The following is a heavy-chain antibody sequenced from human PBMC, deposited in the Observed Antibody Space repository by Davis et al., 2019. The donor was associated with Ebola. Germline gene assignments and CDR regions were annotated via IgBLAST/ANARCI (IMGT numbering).Heavy chain of an antibody. J-gene: IGHJ4*02. CDR1: GFTFSSYA. V-gene: IGHV3-23*01. CDR2: ISGSGGST. D-gene: IGHD3-3*01. CDR3: AKDWSIFGVVTTFDY. Sequence: PGGSLRLSCAASGFTFSSYAMSWVRQAPGKGLEWVSAISGSGGSTYYADPVKGRFTISRDNSKNTLYLQMNSLRAEDTAVYYCAKDWSIFGVVTTFDYWGQGTLVTVSS.